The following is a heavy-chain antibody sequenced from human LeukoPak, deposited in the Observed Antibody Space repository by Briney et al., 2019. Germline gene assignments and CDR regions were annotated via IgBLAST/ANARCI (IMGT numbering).Heavy chain of an antibody. Sequence: GGSLRLSCAASGFTFSSYAMHWVRQAPGKGLEWVAVISYDGSNKYYADSVKGRFTISRDNSKNTLYLQMNSLRAEDTAVYYCAKDSGYYYASGSYYSDYWGQGTLVTVSS. CDR1: GFTFSSYA. D-gene: IGHD3-10*01. J-gene: IGHJ4*02. V-gene: IGHV3-30-3*01. CDR3: AKDSGYYYASGSYYSDY. CDR2: ISYDGSNK.